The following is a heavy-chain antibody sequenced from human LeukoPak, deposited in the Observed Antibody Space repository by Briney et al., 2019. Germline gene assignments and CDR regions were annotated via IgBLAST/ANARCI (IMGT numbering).Heavy chain of an antibody. CDR1: GFTLSNAW. CDR3: TTSYSSGWKSPFDF. CDR2: IKTKTDGGTT. D-gene: IGHD6-19*01. J-gene: IGHJ4*02. Sequence: GGSLRLSWAASGFTLSNAWMSWVRQAPGEGLEWVGRIKTKTDGGTTDYAAPVKGRFTISRDDSKNTLYLQMNSLKTEGTAVYYCTTSYSSGWKSPFDFWGQGTLVTVSS. V-gene: IGHV3-15*01.